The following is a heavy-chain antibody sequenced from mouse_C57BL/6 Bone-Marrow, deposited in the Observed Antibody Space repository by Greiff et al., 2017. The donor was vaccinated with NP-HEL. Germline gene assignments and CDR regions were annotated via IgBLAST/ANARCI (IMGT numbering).Heavy chain of an antibody. Sequence: EVKLQESGTVLARPGASVTMSCTTSGYTFTSYWMHWVKQRPGQGLEWIGAIYPGNSDTSYTQKFKGKAKLTAVTSASTAYMELSRLINENTAVYYCTSTPYYGISHRGYFDDWGTGTTVTVSS. CDR2: IYPGNSDT. D-gene: IGHD1-1*01. CDR3: TSTPYYGISHRGYFDD. V-gene: IGHV1-5*01. J-gene: IGHJ1*03. CDR1: GYTFTSYW.